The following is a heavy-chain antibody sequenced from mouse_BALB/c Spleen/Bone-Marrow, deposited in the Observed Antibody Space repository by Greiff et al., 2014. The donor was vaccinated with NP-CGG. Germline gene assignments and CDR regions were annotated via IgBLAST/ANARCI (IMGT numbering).Heavy chain of an antibody. CDR3: IRELVRGFGY. V-gene: IGHV1-54*01. CDR2: INPGSGGA. D-gene: IGHD2-14*01. Sequence: QVQLQQSGAELVRPGTPVKVSCKASGYAFTNYFMEWVKQRPGQGLEWIGVINPGSGGANYNEKFKGKAILTADKSSSTAYMQLSSLTSGDSAVYFCIRELVRGFGYWGQGTLVTVSA. J-gene: IGHJ3*01. CDR1: GYAFTNYF.